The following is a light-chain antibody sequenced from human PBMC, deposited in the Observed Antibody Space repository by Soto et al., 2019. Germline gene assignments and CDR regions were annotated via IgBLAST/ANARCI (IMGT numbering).Light chain of an antibody. CDR2: AAS. V-gene: IGKV3-20*01. CDR3: QQYTGPPTT. Sequence: EIVLTQSPGTLSLSPGERATLSCRASQSVSSNLAWCQQRPGQAPRLLIYAASTRAAGIPDRFSGSGSGTDFTLTITRLEPEDSAVYFCQQYTGPPTTFGQGTRLEIK. CDR1: QSVSSN. J-gene: IGKJ5*01.